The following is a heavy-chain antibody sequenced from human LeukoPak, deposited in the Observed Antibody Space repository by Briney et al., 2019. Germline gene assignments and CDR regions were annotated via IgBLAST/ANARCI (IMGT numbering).Heavy chain of an antibody. CDR2: ISSSSSYI. D-gene: IGHD2-15*01. CDR1: GFTFSSYS. J-gene: IGHJ6*02. CDR3: ARVGHVVVVAALTYGMDI. V-gene: IGHV3-21*01. Sequence: PGGSLRLSCAASGFTFSSYSMNWVRQAPGKGLEWVSSISSSSSYIYYADSVKGRFTISRDNAKNSLYLQMNSLRAEDTAVYYCARVGHVVVVAALTYGMDIWGQGTTVTVSS.